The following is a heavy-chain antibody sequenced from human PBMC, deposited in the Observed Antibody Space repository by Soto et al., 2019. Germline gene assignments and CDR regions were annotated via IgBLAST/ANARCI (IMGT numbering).Heavy chain of an antibody. J-gene: IGHJ5*02. Sequence: QVQLVQCGAEVKKPGASVKVSCKASGYTYTSYDINWVRQASGQGLEWMGWMNPNSGNTGYAQKFQGRVTMTRNTSPSTAHMELSSLRSEDTAVYYCARGWYYGSGSPFDPWGQGTLVTVSS. CDR2: MNPNSGNT. D-gene: IGHD3-10*01. CDR1: GYTYTSYD. CDR3: ARGWYYGSGSPFDP. V-gene: IGHV1-8*01.